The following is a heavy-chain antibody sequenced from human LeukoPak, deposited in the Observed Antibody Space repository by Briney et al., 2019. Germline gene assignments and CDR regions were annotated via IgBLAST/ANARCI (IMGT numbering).Heavy chain of an antibody. CDR1: GGSISTNW. CDR2: AFHSGTS. Sequence: SGTLSLTCAVSGGSISTNWWSWVRQCPGEELEWIGEAFHSGTSNYKPSLKSRVTISLDKSKNQFSLSLSSVTAADTAVYYCARHTSLSGQRGFDSWGQGILVTVSS. V-gene: IGHV4-4*02. D-gene: IGHD1-1*01. J-gene: IGHJ4*02. CDR3: ARHTSLSGQRGFDS.